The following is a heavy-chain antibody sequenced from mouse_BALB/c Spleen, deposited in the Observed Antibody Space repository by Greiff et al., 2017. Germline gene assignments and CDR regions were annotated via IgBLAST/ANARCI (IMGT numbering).Heavy chain of an antibody. Sequence: VQLKESGPGLVKPSQSLSLTCSVTGYSITSGYYWNWIRQFPGNKLEWMGYISYDGSNNYNPSLKNRISITRDTSKNQFFLKLNSVTTEDTATYYCARRGNYGDYWGQGTTLTVSS. V-gene: IGHV3-6*02. CDR3: ARRGNYGDY. CDR1: GYSITSGYY. J-gene: IGHJ2*01. D-gene: IGHD2-1*01. CDR2: ISYDGSN.